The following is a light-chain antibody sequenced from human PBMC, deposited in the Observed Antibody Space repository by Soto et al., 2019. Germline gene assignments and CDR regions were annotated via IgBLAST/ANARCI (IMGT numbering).Light chain of an antibody. CDR1: SSDVGTYNY. CDR2: DVS. CDR3: SSYTTRNTQV. Sequence: QSVLTQPASVSGSPGQSITISCTGTSSDVGTYNYVSWDQHRPGKAPKLEIYDVSYRPAGVSNRFAGSKSANTASLTISGLQDEDEADHYCSSYTTRNTQVFGGGT. V-gene: IGLV2-14*01. J-gene: IGLJ3*02.